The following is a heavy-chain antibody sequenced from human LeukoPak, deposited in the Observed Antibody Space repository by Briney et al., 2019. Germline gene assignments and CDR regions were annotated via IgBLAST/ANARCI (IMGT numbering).Heavy chain of an antibody. Sequence: GGSLRLSCAASGVTFSSYGMHWVRQAPGKGLEWVAFIRYDGSNKYYADSVKGRFTISRDNSKNTLYLQMNSLRAEDTAVYYCAKDEQQLATFDYWGQGTLVTVSS. V-gene: IGHV3-30*02. CDR2: IRYDGSNK. CDR1: GVTFSSYG. J-gene: IGHJ4*02. D-gene: IGHD6-13*01. CDR3: AKDEQQLATFDY.